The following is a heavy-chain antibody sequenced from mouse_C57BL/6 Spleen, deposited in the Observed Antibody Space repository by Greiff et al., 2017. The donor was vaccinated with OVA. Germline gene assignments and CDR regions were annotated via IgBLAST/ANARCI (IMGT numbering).Heavy chain of an antibody. CDR3: TRGVTAVGASYYIDC. V-gene: IGHV1-55*01. CDR1: GYTFTSYW. Sequence: VQLQQPGAELVKPGASVKMSCKASGYTFTSYWITWVKQRPGQGLEWIGDIYPGSGSTNYNEKFKSKATLTVDTSSSTAYMQLSSLTSEDSAVYYGTRGVTAVGASYYIDCWGQGTTLTVSS. J-gene: IGHJ2*01. CDR2: IYPGSGST. D-gene: IGHD1-1*01.